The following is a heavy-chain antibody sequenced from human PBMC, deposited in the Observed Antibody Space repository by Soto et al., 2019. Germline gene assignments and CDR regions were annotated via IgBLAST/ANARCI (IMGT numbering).Heavy chain of an antibody. D-gene: IGHD4-17*01. CDR2: INSDGSST. Sequence: EVQLVASGGGLVQPGGSLRLSCAASGFTVSSYLMHWVRQAPGKGLVWVSRINSDGSSTSFADSVKGRFTISRDNAKNTLYLQMNSLRAEDTAVYYCARVNYGDYGGVYDYWGQGTLLTVSS. CDR1: GFTVSSYL. CDR3: ARVNYGDYGGVYDY. V-gene: IGHV3-74*01. J-gene: IGHJ4*02.